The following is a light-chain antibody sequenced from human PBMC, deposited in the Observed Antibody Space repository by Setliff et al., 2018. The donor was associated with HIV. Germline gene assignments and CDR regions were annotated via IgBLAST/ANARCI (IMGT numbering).Light chain of an antibody. CDR3: AAWDDSLSGQV. CDR1: SSNIGSNY. J-gene: IGLJ1*01. CDR2: RSN. V-gene: IGLV1-47*01. Sequence: QSALTQPPSASGTPGQRVTISCSGSSSNIGSNYVCWYQQLPGTAPRLLIHRSNQRPSGVPDRFSGSKSGTSASLAISGLRSEDEADYYCAAWDDSLSGQVFGTGTKVTVL.